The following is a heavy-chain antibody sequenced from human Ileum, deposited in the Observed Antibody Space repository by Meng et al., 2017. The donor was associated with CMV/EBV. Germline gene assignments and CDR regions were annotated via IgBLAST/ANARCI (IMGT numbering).Heavy chain of an antibody. D-gene: IGHD1-26*01. V-gene: IGHV4-39*07. CDR1: GDPISSGSHS. CDR3: ARDLTNKWFYY. Sequence: QMHLQESGPGLVKPAETLPLTCTASGDPISSGSHSWAWFRQPPGKRLEWIVSMYFSGIADYNPSLKSRVTISLHATQKQFSLRLTSVTAADSAVYFCARDLTNKWFYYWGQGTLVTVSS. CDR2: MYFSGIA. J-gene: IGHJ4*02.